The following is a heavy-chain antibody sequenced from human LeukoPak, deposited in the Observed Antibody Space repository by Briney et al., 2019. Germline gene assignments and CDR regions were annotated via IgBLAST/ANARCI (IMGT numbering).Heavy chain of an antibody. Sequence: PGGSLRVSCAASGFTFSSYAMHWVRQAPGKGLEWVAVISYDGSNKYYADSVKGRFTISRDNSKNTLYLQMNSLRAEDTAVYYCARDGGARRLDYWGQGTLVTVSS. V-gene: IGHV3-30*04. CDR2: ISYDGSNK. CDR1: GFTFSSYA. J-gene: IGHJ4*02. D-gene: IGHD3-16*01. CDR3: ARDGGARRLDY.